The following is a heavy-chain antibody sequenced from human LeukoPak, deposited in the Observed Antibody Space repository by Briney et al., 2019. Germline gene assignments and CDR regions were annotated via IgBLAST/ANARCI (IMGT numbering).Heavy chain of an antibody. J-gene: IGHJ4*02. D-gene: IGHD3-10*01. Sequence: ASVKVSCKASGYTFTGYYMHWVRQAPGQGLEWMGWINPNSGGTNYAQKFQGRVTMTRDTSISTAYMELSSLRSEDTAVYYCATDLRYHYGSGSYNWGQGTLVTVSS. CDR2: INPNSGGT. V-gene: IGHV1-2*02. CDR3: ATDLRYHYGSGSYN. CDR1: GYTFTGYY.